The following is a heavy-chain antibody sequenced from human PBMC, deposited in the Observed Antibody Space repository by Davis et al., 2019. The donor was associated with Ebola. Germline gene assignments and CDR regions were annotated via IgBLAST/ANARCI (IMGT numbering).Heavy chain of an antibody. V-gene: IGHV4-31*03. CDR1: GGSISSGGYY. CDR2: IYYSGST. J-gene: IGHJ6*02. CDR3: ARHHLYYDYVWGSYRFPYGMDV. D-gene: IGHD3-16*02. Sequence: PSETLSLTCTVSGGSISSGGYYWSWIRQHPGKGLEWIGYIYYSGSTYYNPSLKSRVTISVDTSKNQFSLKLSSVTAADTAVYYCARHHLYYDYVWGSYRFPYGMDVWGQGTTVTVSS.